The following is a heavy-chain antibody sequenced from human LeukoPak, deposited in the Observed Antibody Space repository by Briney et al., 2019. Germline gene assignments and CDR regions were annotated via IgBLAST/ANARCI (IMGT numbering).Heavy chain of an antibody. CDR2: ISSSSSYI. CDR3: AREGSGYYYRFDY. Sequence: PGGSLRLSCAASGFTFSSYSMNWVRQAPGKGLEWVSSISSSSSYIYYADSVKGRFTISRDNAKNSLYLQMNSLRAEDTAVYYCAREGSGYYYRFDYWGQGTLVTVSS. CDR1: GFTFSSYS. J-gene: IGHJ4*02. V-gene: IGHV3-21*01. D-gene: IGHD3-22*01.